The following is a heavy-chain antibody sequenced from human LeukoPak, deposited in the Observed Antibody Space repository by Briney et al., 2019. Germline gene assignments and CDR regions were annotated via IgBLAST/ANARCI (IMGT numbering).Heavy chain of an antibody. CDR2: IIPIFGTA. J-gene: IGHJ4*02. CDR3: ARGTSSSWYQPLI. D-gene: IGHD6-13*01. CDR1: GGTFSSYA. Sequence: GSSVKVSCKASGGTFSSYAISWVRQAPGQGLEWMGGIIPIFGTANYAQKFQGRVTITADESTSTAYMELSSLRSQDTSVYYCARGTSSSWYQPLIWGQGTLVTVSS. V-gene: IGHV1-69*01.